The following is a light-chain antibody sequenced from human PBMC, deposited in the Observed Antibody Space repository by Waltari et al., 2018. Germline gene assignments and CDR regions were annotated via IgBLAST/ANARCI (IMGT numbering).Light chain of an antibody. CDR2: DAS. CDR3: QQRRNWPLT. J-gene: IGKJ4*01. Sequence: EIVFTQSPTILSFSPGERATLSCRASQSVGTYLAWYQQRPGQSPRLLIYDASYRATGIPARFSGSGSETDFTLTISSLQPEDFAVYYCQQRRNWPLTFGGGTRVQI. V-gene: IGKV3-11*01. CDR1: QSVGTY.